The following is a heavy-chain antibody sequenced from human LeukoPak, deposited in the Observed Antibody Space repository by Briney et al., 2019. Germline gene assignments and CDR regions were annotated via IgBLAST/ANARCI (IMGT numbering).Heavy chain of an antibody. CDR1: GYSFTSYW. CDR3: ARLGRVSSGRRFEGGYGMDV. Sequence: GESLKISCKGSGYSFTSYWIGWVRQMPGKGLEWMGIIYPGDSDTRYSPSFQGQVTISADKSISTAYLQWSSLKASDTAMYYCARLGRVSSGRRFEGGYGMDVWGQGTTVTVSS. D-gene: IGHD6-19*01. J-gene: IGHJ6*02. V-gene: IGHV5-51*01. CDR2: IYPGDSDT.